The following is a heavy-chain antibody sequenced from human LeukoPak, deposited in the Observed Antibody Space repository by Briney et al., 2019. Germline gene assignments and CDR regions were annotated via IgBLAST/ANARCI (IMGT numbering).Heavy chain of an antibody. V-gene: IGHV4-59*01. Sequence: SETLSLTCTVSGGSISSYYWNWIRQPPGKGLEWIGYIYYSGSTNYNPSLQSRVTISVDTSKNQFSLKLTSVTAADTAMYYCARGGNDFWSGSMYNWFDPWGQGTLVTVSS. CDR2: IYYSGST. CDR3: ARGGNDFWSGSMYNWFDP. CDR1: GGSISSYY. J-gene: IGHJ5*02. D-gene: IGHD3-3*01.